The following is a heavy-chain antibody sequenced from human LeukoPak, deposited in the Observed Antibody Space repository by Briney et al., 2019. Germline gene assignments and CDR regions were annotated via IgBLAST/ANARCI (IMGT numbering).Heavy chain of an antibody. D-gene: IGHD2-2*01. V-gene: IGHV4-39*07. J-gene: IGHJ3*02. CDR2: ISYTGTT. CDR3: ARDSEVEGCSSTSCYVLPAFDI. Sequence: SETLSLTCTVSGGSIGSSAYSWGWIRQPPGKGLEWIGSISYTGTTYYNPSLKSRVTISVDTSKNQFSLKLSSVTAADTAVYYCARDSEVEGCSSTSCYVLPAFDIWGQGTMVTVSS. CDR1: GGSIGSSAYS.